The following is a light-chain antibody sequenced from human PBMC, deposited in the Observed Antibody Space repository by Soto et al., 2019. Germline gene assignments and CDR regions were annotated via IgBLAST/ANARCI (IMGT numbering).Light chain of an antibody. CDR1: EGISSY. Sequence: AIRMTQSPSSFSASTGDRVTITCRASEGISSYLAWYQQKLGKAPKLLISAASTLQSGVPSRFSGSGSGADFTLTISCLQSEDFATYYCQQYYTYPRTFGQGTKVDIK. CDR3: QQYYTYPRT. V-gene: IGKV1-8*01. CDR2: AAS. J-gene: IGKJ1*01.